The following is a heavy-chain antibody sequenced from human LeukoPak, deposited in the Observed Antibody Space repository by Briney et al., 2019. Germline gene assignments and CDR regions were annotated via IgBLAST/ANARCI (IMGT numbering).Heavy chain of an antibody. D-gene: IGHD3-10*01. CDR1: GFTFNGYI. V-gene: IGHV3-21*01. CDR3: ASTAPIMVRGWFDP. Sequence: GGSLRLSCAASGFTFNGYIMNWVRQAPGKGLEWVSSITKTGHDTYYADSVRGRFTISRANAKNSLYLQKNRLRAEDSADYYRASTAPIMVRGWFDPCGQGTLVTVSS. J-gene: IGHJ5*02. CDR2: ITKTGHDT.